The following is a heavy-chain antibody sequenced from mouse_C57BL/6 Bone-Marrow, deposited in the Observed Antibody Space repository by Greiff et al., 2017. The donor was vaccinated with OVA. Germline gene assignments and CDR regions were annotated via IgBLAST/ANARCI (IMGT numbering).Heavy chain of an antibody. D-gene: IGHD2-4*01. Sequence: QVQLQQSGAELMKPGASVKLSCKATGYTFTGYWIEWVKQRPGHGLEWIGEILPGSGSTNYNEKFKGKATFTADTSSNTAYMQLSSPTTEDSAIYYCARSGLRRGKFAYWGQGTLVTVSA. CDR2: ILPGSGST. CDR3: ARSGLRRGKFAY. V-gene: IGHV1-9*01. CDR1: GYTFTGYW. J-gene: IGHJ3*01.